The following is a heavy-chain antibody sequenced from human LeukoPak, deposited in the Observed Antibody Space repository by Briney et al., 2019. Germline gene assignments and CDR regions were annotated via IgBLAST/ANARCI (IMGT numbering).Heavy chain of an antibody. D-gene: IGHD1-26*01. J-gene: IGHJ6*03. Sequence: SETLSLTCTVSGGSISSYYWGWIHQPPGKGLEWIGSIYYSGSTYYNPSLKSRVTISVDTSKNQFSLKLSSVTAADTAVYYCVREWELLGYYMDVWGKGTTVTVSS. CDR3: VREWELLGYYMDV. V-gene: IGHV4-39*07. CDR1: GGSISSYY. CDR2: IYYSGST.